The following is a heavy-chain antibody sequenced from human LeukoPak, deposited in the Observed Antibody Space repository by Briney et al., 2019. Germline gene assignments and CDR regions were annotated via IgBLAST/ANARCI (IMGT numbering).Heavy chain of an antibody. CDR2: IYHSGST. CDR3: ARVVGARRSGGEWFDP. J-gene: IGHJ5*02. D-gene: IGHD1-26*01. CDR1: GGSIGSYY. V-gene: IGHV4-38-2*02. Sequence: SETLSLTCTVSGGSIGSYYWSWIRQPPGKGLEWIGSIYHSGSTYYNPSLKSRVTISVDTSKNQFSLKLSSVTAADTAVYYCARVVGARRSGGEWFDPWGQGTLVTVSS.